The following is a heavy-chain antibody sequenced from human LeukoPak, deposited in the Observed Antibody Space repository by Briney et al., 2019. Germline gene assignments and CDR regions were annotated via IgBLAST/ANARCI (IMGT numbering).Heavy chain of an antibody. J-gene: IGHJ4*02. CDR2: IYYSGST. Sequence: SETLSLTCTVSGGSISSYYWSWIRQPPGKGLEWIGYIYYSGSTYYNPSLKSRVTISVDTSKNQFSLKLSSVTAADTAVYYCARLHSSGWSYYFDYWGQGTLVTVSS. D-gene: IGHD6-19*01. CDR1: GGSISSYY. V-gene: IGHV4-59*01. CDR3: ARLHSSGWSYYFDY.